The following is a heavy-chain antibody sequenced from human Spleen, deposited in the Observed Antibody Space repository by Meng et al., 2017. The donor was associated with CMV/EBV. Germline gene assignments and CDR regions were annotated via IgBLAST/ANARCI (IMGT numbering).Heavy chain of an antibody. CDR1: GFTFSSYE. D-gene: IGHD3-16*01. CDR2: ISSSGSTI. CDR3: ARSPPLGDLPLDY. V-gene: IGHV3-48*03. J-gene: IGHJ4*02. Sequence: GGSLRLSCAASGFTFSSYEMNWVRQAPGKGLEWVSYISSSGSTIYYADSVKGRFTISRDNAKSSLYLQMTSLRAEDTAVYYCARSPPLGDLPLDYWGQGTLVTVSS.